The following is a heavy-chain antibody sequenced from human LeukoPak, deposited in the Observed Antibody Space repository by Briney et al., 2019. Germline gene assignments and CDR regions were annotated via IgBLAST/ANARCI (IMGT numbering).Heavy chain of an antibody. D-gene: IGHD2-2*01. CDR2: STHSGST. J-gene: IGHJ4*02. CDR1: GGSFSGYY. V-gene: IGHV4-34*01. CDR3: ARGRTGAAALDF. Sequence: SETLSLTCAVYGGSFSGYYWSWIRQPPGKGLEWIGESTHSGSTDYNPSLKSRVTISVDTSKNQFSLKLTSVTAADTAMYHCARGRTGAAALDFWGPGTLVTVSS.